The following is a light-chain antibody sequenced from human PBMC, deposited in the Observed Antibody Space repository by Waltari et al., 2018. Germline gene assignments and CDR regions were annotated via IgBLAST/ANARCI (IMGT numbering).Light chain of an antibody. J-gene: IGLJ3*02. CDR2: DVT. CDR1: SSDIGNYNR. CDR3: SSYTSSSTWV. V-gene: IGLV2-18*02. Sequence: QSALTQPPSVSGSPGQSVTISCTGTSSDIGNYNRVSWYQQPPGTAPKPMIYDVTNRPSGVPARFSGSKSGNTASLTISGLQAEDEADYYCSSYTSSSTWVFGGGTKLTVL.